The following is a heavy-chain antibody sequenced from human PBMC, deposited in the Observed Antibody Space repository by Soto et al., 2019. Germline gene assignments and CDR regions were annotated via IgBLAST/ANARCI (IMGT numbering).Heavy chain of an antibody. CDR2: IHHSGNT. Sequence: QVQLQESGPGLVKPSGTLSLICTVSGASISSTSSSDWWSWVRQTPGKGLEWIGEIHHSGNTNYNPSLKSRVTMSVDKSKNQFSLRLSSVTAADTAVYYCAKMVGATLVDYWGQGSLVTVSS. V-gene: IGHV4-4*02. D-gene: IGHD1-26*01. CDR3: AKMVGATLVDY. J-gene: IGHJ4*02. CDR1: GASISSTSSSDW.